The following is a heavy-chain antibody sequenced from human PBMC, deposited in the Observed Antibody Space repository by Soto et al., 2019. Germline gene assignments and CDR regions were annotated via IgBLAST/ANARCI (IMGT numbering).Heavy chain of an antibody. D-gene: IGHD4-17*01. V-gene: IGHV3-30*01. J-gene: IGHJ4*02. CDR2: ISNDGRNK. CDR1: GFTFSTYA. CDR3: ARKRDYGDYDY. Sequence: QVQLVESGGDEVQPGRSLRLSCAASGFTFSTYAMHWVRQAPGKGLEWVALISNDGRNKYYADSVKGRFFISRDNSKDTLFLQMNSLRPEDTALYYCARKRDYGDYDYWGRGTLVTVSS.